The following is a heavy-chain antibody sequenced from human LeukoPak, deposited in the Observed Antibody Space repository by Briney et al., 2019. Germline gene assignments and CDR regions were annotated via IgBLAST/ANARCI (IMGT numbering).Heavy chain of an antibody. Sequence: GASLRLSCAASGFTFSSHAMSWVRQAPGKGLEWVSAISGSGGSTYYADSVKGRFTISRDNSKNTLYLQMNSLRAEDTAVYYCAKGTTMIVVVITSYYYYGMDVWGQGTTVTVSS. CDR2: ISGSGGST. J-gene: IGHJ6*02. CDR3: AKGTTMIVVVITSYYYYGMDV. V-gene: IGHV3-23*01. CDR1: GFTFSSHA. D-gene: IGHD3-22*01.